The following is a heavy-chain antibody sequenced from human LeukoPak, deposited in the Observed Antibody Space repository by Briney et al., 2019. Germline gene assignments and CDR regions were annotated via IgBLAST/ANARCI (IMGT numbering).Heavy chain of an antibody. J-gene: IGHJ3*02. CDR1: GFTFSDYY. CDR3: ARDWSYLPSGAAGENDI. D-gene: IGHD6-13*01. V-gene: IGHV3-11*01. CDR2: ISSSGSTI. Sequence: PGGSLRLSCAASGFTFSDYYMSWIRQAPGKGLEWASYISSSGSTIYYADSVKGRFTISRDNAKNSLYLQMNSLRAEDTAVYYCARDWSYLPSGAAGENDIWGQGTMVTVSS.